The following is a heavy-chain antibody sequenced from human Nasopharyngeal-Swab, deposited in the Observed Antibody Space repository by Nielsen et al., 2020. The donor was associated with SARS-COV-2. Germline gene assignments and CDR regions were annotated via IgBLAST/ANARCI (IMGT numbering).Heavy chain of an antibody. CDR2: IYYRGNT. J-gene: IGHJ3*01. Sequence: SETLSLTCTVSGDSISSYYWSWIRQPPGKGLEWIGYIYYRGNTNYNPSLKSRVTMSEATSKNQFSLKLSSVTAADTAVYYCAREMPQGKTGPTSDWGQGTMVTVSS. CDR1: GDSISSYY. CDR3: AREMPQGKTGPTSD. V-gene: IGHV4-59*13. D-gene: IGHD1-1*01.